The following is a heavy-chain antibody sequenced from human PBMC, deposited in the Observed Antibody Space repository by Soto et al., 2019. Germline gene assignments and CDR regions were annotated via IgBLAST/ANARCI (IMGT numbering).Heavy chain of an antibody. V-gene: IGHV1-69*13. CDR3: ARRLSLVVAAPPWFDP. CDR2: IIPIFGTA. J-gene: IGHJ5*02. Sequence: GASVKVSCKASGGTFSSYAISWVRQAPGQGLEWMGGIIPIFGTANYAQKFQGRVTITADESTSTAYMELSSLRSEDTAVYYCARRLSLVVAAPPWFDPWGQGTLVTVSS. D-gene: IGHD2-15*01. CDR1: GGTFSSYA.